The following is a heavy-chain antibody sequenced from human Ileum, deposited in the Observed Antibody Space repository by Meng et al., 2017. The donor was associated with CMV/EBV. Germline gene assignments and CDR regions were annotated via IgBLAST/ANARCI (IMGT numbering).Heavy chain of an antibody. CDR2: ISGSGGST. J-gene: IGHJ6*02. V-gene: IGHV3-23*01. Sequence: GGFLRSPCAPPGFTSIIYAMSWSRQGPGKGLEWVSAISGSGGSTNYADPVKGPFTISRDKSKNTLYRQMNSLRAENTVVYYVAKSQGSSSTIFGVVTMGGGIYGMDVWGQGTTVTVSS. D-gene: IGHD3-3*01. CDR3: AKSQGSSSTIFGVVTMGGGIYGMDV. CDR1: GFTSIIYA.